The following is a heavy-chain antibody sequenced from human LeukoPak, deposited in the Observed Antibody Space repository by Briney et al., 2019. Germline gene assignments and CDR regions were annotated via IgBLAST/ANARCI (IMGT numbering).Heavy chain of an antibody. J-gene: IGHJ4*02. D-gene: IGHD3-10*01. Sequence: GASVKVCCKASGYTFTGYYMHWVRQAPGQGLEWMGWINPNSGGTNYAQKFQGRVTMTRDTSISTAYMELSRLRSDDTAVYYCARTMVRGVIRYFDYWGQGTLVTVSS. CDR1: GYTFTGYY. V-gene: IGHV1-2*02. CDR2: INPNSGGT. CDR3: ARTMVRGVIRYFDY.